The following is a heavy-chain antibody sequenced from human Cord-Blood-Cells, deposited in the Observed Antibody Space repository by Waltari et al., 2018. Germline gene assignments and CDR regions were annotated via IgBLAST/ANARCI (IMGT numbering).Heavy chain of an antibody. CDR3: ARGGLGISWYFDL. D-gene: IGHD7-27*01. Sequence: QVQLQQSGPGLVKPSQTLSLTCALSGDSVSSNSTAWHWIRQSPSRGLEWLGRTYYRSQWYNDYAVSVKSRITINPDTSMNQFSLQLNSVTTEDTAVYYCARGGLGISWYFDLWGRGTLVTVSS. CDR1: GDSVSSNSTA. J-gene: IGHJ2*01. V-gene: IGHV6-1*01. CDR2: TYYRSQWYN.